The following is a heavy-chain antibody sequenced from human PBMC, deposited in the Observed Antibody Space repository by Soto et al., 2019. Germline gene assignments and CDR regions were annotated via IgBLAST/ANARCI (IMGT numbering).Heavy chain of an antibody. CDR1: GYTFTGYY. CDR3: ARGPPPGYSGYDYSAFDI. V-gene: IGHV1-2*04. CDR2: INPNSGGT. Sequence: ASVKVSCKASGYTFTGYYMHWVRQAPGQGLEWMGWINPNSGGTNYAQKFQGWVTMTRDTSISTAYMELSRLRSDDTAVYYCARGPPPGYSGYDYSAFDIWGQGTMVTVSS. J-gene: IGHJ3*02. D-gene: IGHD5-12*01.